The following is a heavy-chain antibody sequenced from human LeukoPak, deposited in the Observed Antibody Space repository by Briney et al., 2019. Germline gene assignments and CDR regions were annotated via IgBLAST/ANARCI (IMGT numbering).Heavy chain of an antibody. V-gene: IGHV3-48*03. J-gene: IGHJ4*02. CDR3: ARVVRQLWLVY. CDR2: ISCSGSTI. D-gene: IGHD5-18*01. Sequence: GGSLRLSCAASGFTFSSYEMNWIRQAPGKGLEWVSYISCSGSTIYYPNTVKGRSTISTDNAKNSMYMQMNSLRAEETAVYYCARVVRQLWLVYWGQGTLVTVSS. CDR1: GFTFSSYE.